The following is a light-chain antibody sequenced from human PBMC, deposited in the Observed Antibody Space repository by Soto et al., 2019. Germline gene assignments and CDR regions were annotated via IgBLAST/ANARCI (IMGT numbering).Light chain of an antibody. J-gene: IGKJ1*01. V-gene: IGKV1-39*01. CDR3: QQYNSYSGT. CDR1: QSISSY. CDR2: AAS. Sequence: DIQMTQSPSSLSASVGDRATITCRASQSISSYLNWYQQKPGKAPKLLIYAASSWQSGVPSRFSGSGSGTDFTLTISSLQPEDVATYYCQQYNSYSGTFGQGTKVDIK.